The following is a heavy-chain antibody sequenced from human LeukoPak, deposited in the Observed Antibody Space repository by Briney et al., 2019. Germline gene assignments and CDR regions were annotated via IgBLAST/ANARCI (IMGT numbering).Heavy chain of an antibody. CDR1: GYTFTSYD. J-gene: IGHJ3*02. V-gene: IGHV1-8*01. D-gene: IGHD2-2*02. CDR3: ATAIPTQGGAFDI. Sequence: GASVKVSCKASGYTFTSYDINWVRQATGQGLEWMGWTNPNSGNTGYAQKFQGRVTMTRNTSISTAYMELSSLRSEDTAVYYCATAIPTQGGAFDIWGQGTMVTVSS. CDR2: TNPNSGNT.